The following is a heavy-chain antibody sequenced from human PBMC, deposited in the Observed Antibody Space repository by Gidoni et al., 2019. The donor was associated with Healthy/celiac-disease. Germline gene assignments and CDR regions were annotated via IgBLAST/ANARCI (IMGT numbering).Heavy chain of an antibody. V-gene: IGHV3-33*01. CDR2: IWYSGSNR. Sequence: GQPVRSGGGRVQPGRCLTLSCAAAGLTFSSYGMHWVRQAPGKGVECVAVIWYSGSNRYYADSVKGRFTISRGKSKTRLYLQVSSLGGADTAVYYCAIDGSGYMYYYYGMDVWGQGTTVTVSS. CDR3: AIDGSGYMYYYYGMDV. J-gene: IGHJ6*02. CDR1: GLTFSSYG. D-gene: IGHD3-22*01.